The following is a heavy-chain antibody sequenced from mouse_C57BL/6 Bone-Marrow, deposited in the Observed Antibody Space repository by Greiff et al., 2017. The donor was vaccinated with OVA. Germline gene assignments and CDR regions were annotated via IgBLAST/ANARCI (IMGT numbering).Heavy chain of an antibody. V-gene: IGHV1-72*01. CDR2: IDPNSGGT. J-gene: IGHJ3*01. CDR1: GYTFTSYW. Sequence: QVQLQQPGAELVKPGASVKMSCKASGYTFTSYWMHWVKQRPGRGLEWIGRIDPNSGGTKYNEKFKSKATLTVDKPSSTAYMQLSSLTSEDSAVYYCALYDGYFPWFAYWGQGTLVTVSA. CDR3: ALYDGYFPWFAY. D-gene: IGHD2-3*01.